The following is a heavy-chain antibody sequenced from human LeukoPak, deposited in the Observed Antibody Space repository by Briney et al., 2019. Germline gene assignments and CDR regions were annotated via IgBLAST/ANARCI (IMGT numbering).Heavy chain of an antibody. CDR1: GGTFSSYA. Sequence: GASVTVSCKASGGTFSSYAISWVRQAPGQGLEWMGGIIPIFGTANYAQKFQGRVTITTDESTSTAYMELSSLRSEDTAVYYCARGRFGELFSDYYYYYYMDVWGKGTTVTVSS. CDR2: IIPIFGTA. J-gene: IGHJ6*03. D-gene: IGHD3-10*01. CDR3: ARGRFGELFSDYYYYYYMDV. V-gene: IGHV1-69*05.